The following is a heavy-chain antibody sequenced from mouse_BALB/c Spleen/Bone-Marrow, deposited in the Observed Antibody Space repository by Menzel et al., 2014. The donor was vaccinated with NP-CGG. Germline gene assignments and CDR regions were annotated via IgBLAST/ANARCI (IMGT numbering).Heavy chain of an antibody. V-gene: IGHV1-9*01. CDR1: GCTFSSHW. Sequence: QAEVQHFGAERMNSGGSAMISCNATGCTFSSHWTWWVKQRPGLGSEWIGEMLPGSGSTNYNEQFKGKAKFTADTSSNTACMQLSSLTSEDAAVYYCAREDGLGYFDVWGAGTTVNVSS. J-gene: IGHJ1*01. D-gene: IGHD1-1*01. CDR3: AREDGLGYFDV. CDR2: MLPGSGST.